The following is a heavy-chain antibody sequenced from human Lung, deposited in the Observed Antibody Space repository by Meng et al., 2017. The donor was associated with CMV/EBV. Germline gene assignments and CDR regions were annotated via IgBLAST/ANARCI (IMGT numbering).Heavy chain of an antibody. Sequence: SXXSSGFTFSDYSMNWVRQAPGKGLEWVSSISSSSTYIHYADSVKGRFTISRDNAKNSVYLQMNSLRAEDTAVYYCARDLYSGSYFGTGYYYGMHVWGQGTTVTVSS. J-gene: IGHJ6*02. V-gene: IGHV3-21*01. CDR3: ARDLYSGSYFGTGYYYGMHV. D-gene: IGHD1-26*01. CDR1: GFTFSDYS. CDR2: ISSSSTYI.